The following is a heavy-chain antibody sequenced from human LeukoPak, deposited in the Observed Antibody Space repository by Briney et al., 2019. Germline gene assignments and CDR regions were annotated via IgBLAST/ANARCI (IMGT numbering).Heavy chain of an antibody. D-gene: IGHD6-19*01. Sequence: SETLSLTCTVSGGSISSGGYYWSWIRQHPGKGLEWIGYIYYSGSTYYNPSLKSRVTISVDTSKNQFSLKLSSVTAADTAVYYCARSAVAGTFDYWGQGTLVTVSS. CDR1: GGSISSGGYY. CDR3: ARSAVAGTFDY. CDR2: IYYSGST. V-gene: IGHV4-31*03. J-gene: IGHJ4*02.